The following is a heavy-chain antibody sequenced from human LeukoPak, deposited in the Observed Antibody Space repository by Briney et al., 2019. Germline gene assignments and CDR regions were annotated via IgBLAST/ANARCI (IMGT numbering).Heavy chain of an antibody. Sequence: PGGSLRLSCADSGFTFSSYWISWVRQAPGKGLEWVANINQDGSEKYYVDSVRGRFTISRVNAKNSLYLQMNSLRAEDTAVYYCAISSPVATVGYWGQGTLVTVSS. D-gene: IGHD4-23*01. CDR2: INQDGSEK. V-gene: IGHV3-7*01. J-gene: IGHJ4*02. CDR3: AISSPVATVGY. CDR1: GFTFSSYW.